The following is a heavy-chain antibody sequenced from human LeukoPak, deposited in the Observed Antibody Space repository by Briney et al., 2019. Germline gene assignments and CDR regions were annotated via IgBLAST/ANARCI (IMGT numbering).Heavy chain of an antibody. CDR2: ISGSGGST. CDR3: AIEDSDIVVVPLLDY. V-gene: IGHV3-23*01. D-gene: IGHD2-2*01. Sequence: PGGSLRLSCAASGFTFSSYAMSWVRQAPGKGLEWGSAISGSGGSTYYADSVKGRFTISRDNSKNTLYLQMNSLRAEDTAVYYCAIEDSDIVVVPLLDYWGQGTLVTVSS. J-gene: IGHJ4*02. CDR1: GFTFSSYA.